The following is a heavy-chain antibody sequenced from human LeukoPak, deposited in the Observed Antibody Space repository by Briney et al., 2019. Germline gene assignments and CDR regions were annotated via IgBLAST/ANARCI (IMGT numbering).Heavy chain of an antibody. Sequence: PGESLKISCKGSGYSFTSYWIGWVRQMPGKGLEWMGIIYPDDSDTRHSPSFQGQVTISADKSISTAYLQWSSLKASDTAMYYCARPEGPCITTSGRRCAFDIWGQGTMVTVSS. CDR3: ARPEGPCITTSGRRCAFDI. D-gene: IGHD2-2*01. CDR1: GYSFTSYW. V-gene: IGHV5-51*01. CDR2: IYPDDSDT. J-gene: IGHJ3*02.